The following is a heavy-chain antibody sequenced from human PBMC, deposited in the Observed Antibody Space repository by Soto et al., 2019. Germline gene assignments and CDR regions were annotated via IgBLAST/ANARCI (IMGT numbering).Heavy chain of an antibody. D-gene: IGHD4-17*01. Sequence: PSETLSLTCTVSGGSISSGGYYWSWIRQHPGKGLEWIGYIYSSGSTFYNPSLKSRVTISVDTSKNQFSLNLNSVTAADTAVYYCARVLWSTVSPTRDSWFAPWGQGALVTVSS. CDR2: IYSSGST. CDR3: ARVLWSTVSPTRDSWFAP. CDR1: GGSISSGGYY. J-gene: IGHJ5*02. V-gene: IGHV4-31*03.